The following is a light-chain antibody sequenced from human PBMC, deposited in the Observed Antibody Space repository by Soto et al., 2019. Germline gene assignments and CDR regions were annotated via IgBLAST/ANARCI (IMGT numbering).Light chain of an antibody. J-gene: IGKJ3*01. V-gene: IGKV1-39*01. CDR1: QTINSY. CDR2: VAS. Sequence: DIQMTQSPSSLSASVGDTVTITCRASQTINSYLNWYQQKPGQAPKLLIYVASSLQSGVTSRFSGRGSGTDFTLTNSSLEPEDFATYYSQQSYNIPLTFGPGTKVDFK. CDR3: QQSYNIPLT.